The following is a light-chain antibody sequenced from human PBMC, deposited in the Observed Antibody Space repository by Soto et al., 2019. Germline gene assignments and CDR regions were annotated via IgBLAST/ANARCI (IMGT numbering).Light chain of an antibody. Sequence: VLPQPPSASGSPGQSVTISCTGTSRDVGAYNYVSWYQQHPGKAPKLMIYEVTKRPSGVPDRFSGSKSGNTASLTVSGLQAEDEADYYCSSYAGSNNLLFGTGTKVTV. CDR3: SSYAGSNNLL. CDR1: SRDVGAYNY. J-gene: IGLJ1*01. CDR2: EVT. V-gene: IGLV2-8*01.